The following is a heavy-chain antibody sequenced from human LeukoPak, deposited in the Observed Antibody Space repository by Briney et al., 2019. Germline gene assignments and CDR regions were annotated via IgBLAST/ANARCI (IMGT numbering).Heavy chain of an antibody. D-gene: IGHD1-14*01. Sequence: GRSLRLSRAASGFTFSSYGMHWVRQAPGKGLEWVAVISYDGSNKYYADSVKGRFTISRDNSKNTLYLQMNSLRAEDTAVYYCAKDFTDRSDYWGQGTLVTVSS. V-gene: IGHV3-30*18. J-gene: IGHJ4*02. CDR3: AKDFTDRSDY. CDR2: ISYDGSNK. CDR1: GFTFSSYG.